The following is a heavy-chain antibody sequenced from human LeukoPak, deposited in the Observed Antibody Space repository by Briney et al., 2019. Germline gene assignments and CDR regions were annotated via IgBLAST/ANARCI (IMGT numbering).Heavy chain of an antibody. D-gene: IGHD3-10*01. J-gene: IGHJ4*02. CDR3: AREGITMVRGADFDY. V-gene: IGHV3-30*03. CDR2: ISYDGSIK. CDR1: GVSLSSYG. Sequence: GGSLRLSCLVSGVSLSSYGMHWVRQAPGKGLEWVAVISYDGSIKYYADSVKGRFTISRDNSKNTLYLQMNSLRAEDTAVYYCAREGITMVRGADFDYWGQGTLVTVSS.